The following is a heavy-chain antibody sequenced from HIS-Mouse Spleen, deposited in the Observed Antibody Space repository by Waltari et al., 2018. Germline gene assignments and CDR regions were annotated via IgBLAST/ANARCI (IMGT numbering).Heavy chain of an antibody. CDR3: ARDSWAYAIEYFQH. J-gene: IGHJ1*01. D-gene: IGHD2-8*01. V-gene: IGHV4-38-2*02. CDR2: IYHSGST. Sequence: QVQLQESGPGLVKPSETLSLTCTVSGYSISSGYYWGWIRQPPGKGLEWIGSIYHSGSTSYNPPLKSRVTISVDTSKNQFSLKLSSVTAADTAVYYCARDSWAYAIEYFQHWGQGTLVTVSS. CDR1: GYSISSGYY.